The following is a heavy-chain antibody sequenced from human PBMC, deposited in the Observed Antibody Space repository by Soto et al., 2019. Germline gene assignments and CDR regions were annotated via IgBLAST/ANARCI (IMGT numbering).Heavy chain of an antibody. D-gene: IGHD1-1*01. V-gene: IGHV3-48*01. CDR3: ARERGWNDGTYYSYMDV. CDR2: ISTSSRTI. Sequence: GGSLRLSCAASGITFSSYNMNWVRQAPGKGLEWVSYISTSSRTIYYADSVKGRFTISRDNDKNSLFLQMHSLRAEDTAVYYCARERGWNDGTYYSYMDVWGKGTTVTVSS. J-gene: IGHJ6*03. CDR1: GITFSSYN.